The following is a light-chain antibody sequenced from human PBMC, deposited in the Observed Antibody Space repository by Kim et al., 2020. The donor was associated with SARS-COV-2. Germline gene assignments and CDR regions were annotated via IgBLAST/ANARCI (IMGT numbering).Light chain of an antibody. CDR2: NTD. J-gene: IGLJ1*01. CDR3: AAWDVGLSEPV. CDR1: RSNIGSNT. Sequence: QSVLTQPPSASGTPGQRVTISCSGSRSNIGSNTVSWYQQVPGTAPKLLIYNTDQRPSGVPDRLSGSKSGTSASLAISGLQSEDEADYYCAAWDVGLSEPVFGTGTKVTVL. V-gene: IGLV1-44*01.